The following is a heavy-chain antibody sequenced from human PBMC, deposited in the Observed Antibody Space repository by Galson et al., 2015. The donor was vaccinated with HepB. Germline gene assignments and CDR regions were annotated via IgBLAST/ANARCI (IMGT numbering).Heavy chain of an antibody. Sequence: SVKVSCKASGGTFNVYAISWVRQAPGQGLEWMGGIIPMFGAATYAQKFQGRVTISADKSTTTAYLEFSGLRSEDTAVYYCATSAGHSTDPYYTNFWGEGTTVTV. CDR2: IIPMFGAA. V-gene: IGHV1-69*06. CDR3: ATSAGHSTDPYYTNF. D-gene: IGHD5-18*01. J-gene: IGHJ6*02. CDR1: GGTFNVYA.